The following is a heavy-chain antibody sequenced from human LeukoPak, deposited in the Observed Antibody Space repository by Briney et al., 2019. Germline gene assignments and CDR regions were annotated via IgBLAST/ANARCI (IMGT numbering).Heavy chain of an antibody. CDR1: GYTFTSYG. V-gene: IGHV1-18*01. CDR3: ARPYYDSSAPPYDY. D-gene: IGHD3-22*01. CDR2: ISAYNGNT. J-gene: IGHJ4*02. Sequence: ASVKVSCKASGYTFTSYGISWVRQAPGQGLEWMGWISAYNGNTNYAQKLQGRVTMTTDTSTSTAYMELRSLRPDDTAVYYCARPYYDSSAPPYDYWGQGTLVTVSS.